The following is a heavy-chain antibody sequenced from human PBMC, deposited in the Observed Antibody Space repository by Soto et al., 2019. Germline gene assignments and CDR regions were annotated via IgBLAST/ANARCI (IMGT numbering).Heavy chain of an antibody. J-gene: IGHJ3*01. CDR1: GFRLSTPW. CDR3: ERSHYFDSGTYACDV. D-gene: IGHD3-10*01. CDR2: INSGGSTT. V-gene: IGHV3-74*01. Sequence: GILRVSCAVSGFRLSTPWMPVIRQAPGKGLVWVSRINSGGSTTNYADSVKGRFTISRDNAKNTLYLQMNSLRAEDTAVYFCERSHYFDSGTYACDVWGQGTLVTVSS.